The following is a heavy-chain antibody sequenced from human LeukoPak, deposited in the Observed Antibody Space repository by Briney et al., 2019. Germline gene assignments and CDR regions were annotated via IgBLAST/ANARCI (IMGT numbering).Heavy chain of an antibody. Sequence: SETLSLTCAVSGYSISSGYYWGWIRQPPGKGLEWIGSIYHSGSTYYNPSLKSRVTISVDTSKNQFSLKLSSVTAADTAVYYCARSIAMAVYFDYWGQGTLVTVSS. CDR2: IYHSGST. J-gene: IGHJ4*02. CDR3: ARSIAMAVYFDY. V-gene: IGHV4-38-2*01. CDR1: GYSISSGYY. D-gene: IGHD6-19*01.